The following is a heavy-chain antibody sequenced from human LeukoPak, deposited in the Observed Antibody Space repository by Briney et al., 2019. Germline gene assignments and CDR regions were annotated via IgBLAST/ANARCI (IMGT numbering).Heavy chain of an antibody. CDR1: GGSFSGYY. CDR3: ARVVGPPYHDN. Sequence: SETLSLTCAVYGGSFSGYYWSWIRPPPGKGLEWIGEINHSGSTNYNPSLKSRVTLSVDTSKNQFSLKLKSVCPADTCVYSCARVVGPPYHDNWGQGTLVTVSS. D-gene: IGHD3-10*01. V-gene: IGHV4-34*01. J-gene: IGHJ4*02. CDR2: INHSGST.